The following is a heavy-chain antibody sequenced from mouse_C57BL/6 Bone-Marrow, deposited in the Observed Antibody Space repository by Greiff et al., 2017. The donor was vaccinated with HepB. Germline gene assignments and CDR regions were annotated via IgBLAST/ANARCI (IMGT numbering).Heavy chain of an antibody. V-gene: IGHV1-5*01. CDR1: GYTFTSYW. J-gene: IGHJ2*01. CDR3: TIDSSGYSYYFDY. Sequence: EVQLQQSGPVLARPGASVKMSCKTSGYTFTSYWMHWVKQRPGQGLEWIGAIYPGNSDTSYNQKFKGKAKLTAVTSASTAYMELSSLTNEDSAVYYCTIDSSGYSYYFDYWGQGTTLTVSS. D-gene: IGHD3-2*02. CDR2: IYPGNSDT.